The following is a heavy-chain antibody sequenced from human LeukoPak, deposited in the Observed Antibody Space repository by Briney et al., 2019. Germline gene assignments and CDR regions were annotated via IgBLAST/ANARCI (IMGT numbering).Heavy chain of an antibody. Sequence: GGSLRLSCAASGFTFNNYAMNWVRQAPGKGLEWVSVISGSGGTTYYADSVKGRFTISRDNSKNTLYLQMSNLRAEDTAVYFCAKRLGSWSGFDIWGQGTVVTVSS. D-gene: IGHD3-10*01. CDR3: AKRLGSWSGFDI. CDR1: GFTFNNYA. V-gene: IGHV3-23*01. CDR2: ISGSGGTT. J-gene: IGHJ3*02.